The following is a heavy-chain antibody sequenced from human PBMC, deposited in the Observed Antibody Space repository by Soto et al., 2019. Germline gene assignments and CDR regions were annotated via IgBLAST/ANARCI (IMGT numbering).Heavy chain of an antibody. V-gene: IGHV4-59*08. CDR3: AKTTVTTRITFDY. CDR2: IYYSGST. D-gene: IGHD4-17*01. Sequence: SETLSLTCAVYGGSFSGYYWSWIRQPPGKGLEWIGYIYYSGSTNYNPSLKSRVTISVDTSKNQFSLKLSSVTAADTAVYYCAKTTVTTRITFDYWGQGTLVTVSS. J-gene: IGHJ4*02. CDR1: GGSFSGYY.